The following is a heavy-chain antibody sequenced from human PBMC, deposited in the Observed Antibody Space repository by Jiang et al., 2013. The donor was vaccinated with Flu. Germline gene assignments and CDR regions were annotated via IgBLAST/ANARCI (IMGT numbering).Heavy chain of an antibody. Sequence: GLVQPGGSLRLSCAASGFTFSSYAMNWVRQAPGKGLEWVSGVTTGGTYYADSVKGRFTISRDNSKNTLYLQMNNLRAEDTAVYYCAKDHCTITNCIAGFDFWGQGTLVTVSS. D-gene: IGHD2-2*01. CDR3: AKDHCTITNCIAGFDF. CDR1: GFTFSSYA. J-gene: IGHJ4*02. V-gene: IGHV3-23*01. CDR2: VTTGGT.